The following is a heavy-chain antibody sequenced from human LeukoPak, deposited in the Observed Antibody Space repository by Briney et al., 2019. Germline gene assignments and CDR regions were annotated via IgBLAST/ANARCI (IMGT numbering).Heavy chain of an antibody. CDR3: TRRRGNQQPIDY. V-gene: IGHV3-23*01. D-gene: IGHD2-2*01. CDR1: GFTFSSYA. CDR2: ISGGGIGI. J-gene: IGHJ4*02. Sequence: GGSLRLSCAASGFTFSSYAMSWVRQAPGKGLEWVSAISGGGIGIYYADSLKGRFTISRDDSKNTLYLQMNSLRAEDTAGYYCTRRRGNQQPIDYWGQGTLVTVSS.